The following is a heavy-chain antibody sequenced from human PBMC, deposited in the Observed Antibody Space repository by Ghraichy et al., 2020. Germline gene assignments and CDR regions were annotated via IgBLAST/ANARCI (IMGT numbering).Heavy chain of an antibody. V-gene: IGHV4-31*03. CDR2: IYDSGST. CDR3: ARGAEYLDSSGHFDY. D-gene: IGHD3-22*01. Sequence: SETLSLTCSVSNGSITSGGYYWSWLRQHQGKGLEWIGYIYDSGSTYYNPSLKSRVSISADTSQNQFSLQLSAVTAADTAVYYCARGAEYLDSSGHFDYWGQGSLVTVSS. CDR1: NGSITSGGYY. J-gene: IGHJ4*02.